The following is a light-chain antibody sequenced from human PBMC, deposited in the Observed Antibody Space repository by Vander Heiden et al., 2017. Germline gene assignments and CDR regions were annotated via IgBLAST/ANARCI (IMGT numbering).Light chain of an antibody. Sequence: NFMLPQPHSVSESPGETIIIACTRSSGSIASDYVQWYQQRPGSSPTTVIYEDNQRPSGVPHRFSGSIDSSSNSASLTISGLKTEDEADYYCQSFDSSNHWVFGGGTKLTVL. CDR2: EDN. CDR3: QSFDSSNHWV. J-gene: IGLJ3*02. V-gene: IGLV6-57*01. CDR1: SGSIASDY.